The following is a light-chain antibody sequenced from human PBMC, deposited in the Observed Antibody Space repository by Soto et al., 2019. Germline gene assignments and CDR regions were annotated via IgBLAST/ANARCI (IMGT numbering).Light chain of an antibody. CDR1: ESVSSVY. Sequence: EVVLTQSPGTLSLSPGERATLSCRASESVSSVYLAWYQQRPGQAPRLLMYGASTRATGFPPRFSGSGSGTEFTLTISSLQSEDFAVYYCQQYNNWPLTFGGGTKVDIK. CDR2: GAS. CDR3: QQYNNWPLT. J-gene: IGKJ4*01. V-gene: IGKV3-15*01.